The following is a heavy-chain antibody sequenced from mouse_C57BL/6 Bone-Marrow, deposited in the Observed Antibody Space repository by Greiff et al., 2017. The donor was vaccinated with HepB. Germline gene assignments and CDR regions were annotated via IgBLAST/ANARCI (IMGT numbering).Heavy chain of an antibody. V-gene: IGHV1-72*01. D-gene: IGHD2-1*01. Sequence: QVQLQQSGAELVKPGASVKLSCKASGYTFTSYWMHWVKQRPGRGLEWIGRIDPNSGGTKYNEKFKSKATLTVDKPSSTAYMQLSSLTSEDSAVYYCARSDYGNYYYWYFDVWGTGTTVTVSS. CDR1: GYTFTSYW. J-gene: IGHJ1*03. CDR3: ARSDYGNYYYWYFDV. CDR2: IDPNSGGT.